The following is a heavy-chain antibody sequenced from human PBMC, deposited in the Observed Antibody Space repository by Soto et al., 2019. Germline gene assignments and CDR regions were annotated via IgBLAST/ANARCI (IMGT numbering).Heavy chain of an antibody. Sequence: LSLTCAVYGGSFSGYYWSWIRQPPGKGLEWIGEINHSGSTNYNPSLKSRVTISVDTSKNQFSLKLSSVTAADTAVYYCASHYDILTGYSHWGQGTLVTVSS. CDR2: INHSGST. CDR3: ASHYDILTGYSH. CDR1: GGSFSGYY. V-gene: IGHV4-34*01. D-gene: IGHD3-9*01. J-gene: IGHJ4*02.